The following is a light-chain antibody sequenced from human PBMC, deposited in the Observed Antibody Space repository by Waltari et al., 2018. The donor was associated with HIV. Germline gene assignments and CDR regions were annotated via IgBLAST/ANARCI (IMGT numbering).Light chain of an antibody. Sequence: QSVLTQPPSASGTPGQRVTISCSGSSSNIGSHTVNWYQQLPGTAPKLLIYSNTARPSGVPDRFSGSKSGTSASLAISGLQSEDEADYYCAAWDDSLNGPVFGGGTKLTVL. CDR3: AAWDDSLNGPV. CDR1: SSNIGSHT. J-gene: IGLJ3*02. V-gene: IGLV1-44*01. CDR2: SNT.